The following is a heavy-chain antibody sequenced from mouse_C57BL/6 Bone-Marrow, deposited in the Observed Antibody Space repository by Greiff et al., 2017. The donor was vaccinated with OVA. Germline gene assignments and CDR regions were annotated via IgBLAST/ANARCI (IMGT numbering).Heavy chain of an antibody. CDR3: AEGLRQGFAY. CDR2: IDPSDSYT. D-gene: IGHD2-4*01. V-gene: IGHV1-59*01. J-gene: IGHJ3*01. Sequence: VQLQQPGAELVRPGPSVKLSCKASGYTFTSYWMHWVNQRPGQGLEWIGVIDPSDSYTNYNQKFKGKATLTVDTSSSTAYMQLSSLTSEDSAVYYCAEGLRQGFAYWGQGTLVTVSA. CDR1: GYTFTSYW.